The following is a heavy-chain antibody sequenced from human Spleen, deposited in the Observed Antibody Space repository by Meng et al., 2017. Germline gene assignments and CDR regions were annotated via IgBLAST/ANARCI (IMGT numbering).Heavy chain of an antibody. D-gene: IGHD3-9*01. J-gene: IGHJ5*02. CDR1: GGSIRSRNHY. CDR3: ARDRHYDVSTGYGWFDP. Sequence: QGQPQASGPGLVKPSPTLSLTCTVSGGSIRSRNHYWSWVRQYPGKGLEWIGSIFYTGSAYYNPSLKSRVYISIDTSKNQFSLKLNSVTAADTAVYYCARDRHYDVSTGYGWFDPWGQGTLVTVSS. V-gene: IGHV4-31*03. CDR2: IFYTGSA.